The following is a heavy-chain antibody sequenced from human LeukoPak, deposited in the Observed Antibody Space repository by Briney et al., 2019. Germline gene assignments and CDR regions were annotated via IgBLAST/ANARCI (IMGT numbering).Heavy chain of an antibody. CDR2: MYYSGST. CDR1: GGSISNYY. CDR3: ARQQLGAAFDI. Sequence: SETLSLTCTVSGGSISNYYWSWIRQPPGKGLEWIGYMYYSGSTNYSPSLKSRVTMSADTSKNQFSLKLTSVTAADTAVYYCARQQLGAAFDIWGQGTMVTVSS. D-gene: IGHD6-13*01. J-gene: IGHJ3*02. V-gene: IGHV4-59*01.